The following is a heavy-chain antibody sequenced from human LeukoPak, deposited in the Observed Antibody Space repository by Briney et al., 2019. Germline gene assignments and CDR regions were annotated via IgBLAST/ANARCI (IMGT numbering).Heavy chain of an antibody. CDR2: FDPEDGET. Sequence: ASVKVSCKVSGYTLTELSMHWVRQAPGKGLEWMGGFDPEDGETIYAQKFQGRVTMTEDTSTDTAYMELSSLRSEDTAVYYCATLPSSYYYDSSGFFDYWGQGTLVTVSS. CDR3: ATLPSSYYYDSSGFFDY. D-gene: IGHD3-22*01. J-gene: IGHJ4*02. CDR1: GYTLTELS. V-gene: IGHV1-24*01.